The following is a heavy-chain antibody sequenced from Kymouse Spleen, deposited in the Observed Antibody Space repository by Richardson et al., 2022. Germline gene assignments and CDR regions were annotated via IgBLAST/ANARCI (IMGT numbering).Heavy chain of an antibody. CDR1: GFTFSSYW. CDR3: ARGTYYYGSGSYSLFDY. J-gene: IGHJ4*02. D-gene: IGHD3-10*01. V-gene: IGHV3-74*01. Sequence: EVQLVESGGGLVQPGGSLRLSCAASGFTFSSYWMHWVRQAPGKGLVWVSRINSDGSSTSYADSVKGRFTISRDNAKNTLYLQMNSLRAEDTAVYYCARGTYYYGSGSYSLFDYWGQGTLVTVSS. CDR2: INSDGSST.